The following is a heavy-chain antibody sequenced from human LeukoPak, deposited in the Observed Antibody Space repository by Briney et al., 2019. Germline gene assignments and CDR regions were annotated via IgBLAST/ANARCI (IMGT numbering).Heavy chain of an antibody. CDR1: GGSFSGYY. J-gene: IGHJ4*02. CDR2: INHSGST. Sequence: KPSETLSLTCAVYGGSFSGYYWSWIRQPPGKGLEWIGEINHSGSTNYNPSPKSRVTISVDTSKNQFSLKLSSVTAADTAVYYCARADRYCSSTSCYKGVDYWGQGTLVTVSS. V-gene: IGHV4-34*01. D-gene: IGHD2-2*02. CDR3: ARADRYCSSTSCYKGVDY.